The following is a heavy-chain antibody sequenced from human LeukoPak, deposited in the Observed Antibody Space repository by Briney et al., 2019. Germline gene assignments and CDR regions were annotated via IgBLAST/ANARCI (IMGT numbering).Heavy chain of an antibody. V-gene: IGHV3-7*01. CDR2: IKGDESDD. D-gene: IGHD2/OR15-2a*01. Sequence: GGSLRLSCAASGFSFSRYWMTWVRQAPGKGLEWVANIKGDESDDHYVASVRGRFTISRDNAKRSLYLQMNNLRAEDTAVYYCVRDVSRRIGMDVWGQGTTVTVSS. CDR1: GFSFSRYW. J-gene: IGHJ6*02. CDR3: VRDVSRRIGMDV.